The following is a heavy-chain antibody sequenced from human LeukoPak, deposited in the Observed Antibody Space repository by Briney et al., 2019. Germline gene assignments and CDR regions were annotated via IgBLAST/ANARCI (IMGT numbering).Heavy chain of an antibody. V-gene: IGHV4-30-2*01. CDR3: ARAGSSWYGRDAFDI. D-gene: IGHD6-13*01. J-gene: IGHJ3*02. CDR2: IYHSGST. Sequence: PSQTLSLTCAVSGGSISSGGYSWSWLRQPPGKGLEWIGYIYHSGSTYYNPSLKSRVTISVDRSKNQFSLKLSSVTAADTAVYYCARAGSSWYGRDAFDIWGQGTMVTVSS. CDR1: GGSISSGGYS.